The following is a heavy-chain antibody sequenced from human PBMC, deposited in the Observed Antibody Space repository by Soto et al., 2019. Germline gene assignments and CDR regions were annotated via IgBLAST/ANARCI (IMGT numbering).Heavy chain of an antibody. D-gene: IGHD3-3*01. CDR3: AIRGSGYDFWSGSEGSFDY. V-gene: IGHV1-69*01. CDR1: GGTFSSYA. Sequence: QVQLVQSGAEVKKPGSSVKVSCKASGGTFSSYAITWLRQAPGQGLEGMGGIIPIFGTANYAQKFQGRVTITADESTSTAYMELSSLRSEDTAVYYCAIRGSGYDFWSGSEGSFDYWGQGTLVTVSS. J-gene: IGHJ4*02. CDR2: IIPIFGTA.